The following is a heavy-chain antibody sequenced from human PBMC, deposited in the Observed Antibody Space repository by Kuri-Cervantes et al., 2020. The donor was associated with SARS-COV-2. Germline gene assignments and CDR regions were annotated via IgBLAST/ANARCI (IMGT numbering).Heavy chain of an antibody. D-gene: IGHD6-19*01. CDR1: GFIFSEYA. Sequence: ETLSLTCEASGFIFSEYAMDWVRQAPGKGLEWVAKIKEDGSGQYYVDSVKGRFTISRDNSKNTLYLQMNSLRAEDTAVYYCAKASPTSYSSGWYAHYWGQGTLVTVSS. J-gene: IGHJ4*02. CDR2: IKEDGSGQ. V-gene: IGHV3-7*03. CDR3: AKASPTSYSSGWYAHY.